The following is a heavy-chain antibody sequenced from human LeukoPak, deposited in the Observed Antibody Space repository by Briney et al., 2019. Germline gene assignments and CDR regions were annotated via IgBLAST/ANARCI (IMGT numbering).Heavy chain of an antibody. CDR3: ARYDNLAAAGPEVNWFDP. D-gene: IGHD6-13*01. Sequence: SQTLFLTCTVSGGSISSGGYYWSWIRQHPGKGLEWIGYIYYSGSTYYNPSLKSRVTISVDMSKNQFSLKLSSVTAADTAVYYCARYDNLAAAGPEVNWFDPWGQGTLVTVSS. CDR1: GGSISSGGYY. V-gene: IGHV4-31*03. J-gene: IGHJ5*02. CDR2: IYYSGST.